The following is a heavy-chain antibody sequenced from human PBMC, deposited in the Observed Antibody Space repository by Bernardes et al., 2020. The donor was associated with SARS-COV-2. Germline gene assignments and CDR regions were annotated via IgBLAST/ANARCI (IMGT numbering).Heavy chain of an antibody. V-gene: IGHV4-34*01. CDR1: GGSLSGYY. Sequence: SETLSLTCAVNGGSLSGYYWTWIRQPPGKGLDWIGEVSQSGSTNYNPSLKSRVRISVDTSKNQFSLKLSSVTAADTAVYYCARVLITFGGVIVIPETFDIWGQGTKVTVSS. CDR2: VSQSGST. D-gene: IGHD3-16*02. J-gene: IGHJ3*02. CDR3: ARVLITFGGVIVIPETFDI.